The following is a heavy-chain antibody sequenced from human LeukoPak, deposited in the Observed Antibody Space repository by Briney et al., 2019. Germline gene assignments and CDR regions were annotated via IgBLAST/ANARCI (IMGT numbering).Heavy chain of an antibody. CDR3: ARRNRYDSDAFDI. J-gene: IGHJ3*02. V-gene: IGHV1-69*05. CDR2: IISIFGTA. D-gene: IGHD5-12*01. Sequence: SVKVSCKASGGTFSSYAISWVRQAPGQGLEWMGGIISIFGTANYAQKFQGRVTITTDESTSTAYMELSSLRSEDTAVYYCARRNRYDSDAFDIWGQGTMVTVSS. CDR1: GGTFSSYA.